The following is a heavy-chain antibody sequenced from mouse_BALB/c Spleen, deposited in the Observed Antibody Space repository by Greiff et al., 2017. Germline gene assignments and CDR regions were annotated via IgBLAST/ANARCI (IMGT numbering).Heavy chain of an antibody. CDR2: INSNGGST. Sequence: EVQRVESGGGLVQPGGSLKLSCAASGFTFSSYGMSWVRQTPDKRLELVATINSNGGSTYYPDSVKGRFTISRDNAKNTLYLQMSSLKSEDTAMYYCARDRRGNYDYWGQGTTLTVSS. V-gene: IGHV5-6-3*01. CDR1: GFTFSSYG. J-gene: IGHJ2*01. CDR3: ARDRRGNYDY. D-gene: IGHD2-1*01.